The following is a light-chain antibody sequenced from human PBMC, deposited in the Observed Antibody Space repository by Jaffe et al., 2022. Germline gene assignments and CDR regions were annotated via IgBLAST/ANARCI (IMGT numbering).Light chain of an antibody. CDR3: QQYNSYSLRIFT. CDR1: QSISSW. Sequence: DIQMTQSPSTLSASVGDRVTITCRASQSISSWLAWYQQKPGKAPKLLIYKASSLESGVPSRFSGSGSGTEFTLTISSLQPDDFATYYCQQYNSYSLRIFTFGPGTKVDIK. J-gene: IGKJ3*01. CDR2: KAS. V-gene: IGKV1-5*03.